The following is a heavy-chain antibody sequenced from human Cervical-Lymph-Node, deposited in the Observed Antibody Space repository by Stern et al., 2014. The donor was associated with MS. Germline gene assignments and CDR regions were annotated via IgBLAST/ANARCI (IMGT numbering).Heavy chain of an antibody. J-gene: IGHJ6*02. CDR2: ISAYNGNT. D-gene: IGHD3-3*01. CDR3: ARDPRQSSYYDFWSGYRSV. CDR1: GYTFTSYG. V-gene: IGHV1-18*01. Sequence: VQLLQSGAEVKKPGASVKVSCKASGYTFTSYGISWVRQAPGQGLEWMGWISAYNGNTNYAQKLQGRVTMTTDTSTSTAYMELRSLRSDDTAVYYCARDPRQSSYYDFWSGYRSVWGQGTTVTVSS.